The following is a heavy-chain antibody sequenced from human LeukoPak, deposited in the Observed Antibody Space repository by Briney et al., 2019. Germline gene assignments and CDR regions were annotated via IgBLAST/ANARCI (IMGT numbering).Heavy chain of an antibody. D-gene: IGHD3-16*01. CDR2: INYSGST. CDR3: ARLFDYVWGIDY. Sequence: SETLSLTCTVSGGSISSGSYYWSWIRQPPGKGLEWIGEINYSGSTNYNPSLKSRVTISVDTSKNQFSLKLSSVTAADTAVYYCARLFDYVWGIDYWGQGTLVTVSS. V-gene: IGHV4-39*07. J-gene: IGHJ4*02. CDR1: GGSISSGSYY.